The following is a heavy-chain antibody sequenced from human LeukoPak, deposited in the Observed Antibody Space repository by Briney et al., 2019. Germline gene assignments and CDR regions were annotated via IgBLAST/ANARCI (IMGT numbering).Heavy chain of an antibody. CDR2: IKQDGSEK. CDR3: ARDFNPLYYYDSSGTFDY. Sequence: GGSLGLSCAASGFTFSSYWMSWVRQAPGKGLEWVANIKQDGSEKYYVDSVKGRFTISRDNAKNSLYLQMNSLRAEDTAVYYCARDFNPLYYYDSSGTFDYWGQGTLVTVSS. D-gene: IGHD3-22*01. CDR1: GFTFSSYW. J-gene: IGHJ4*02. V-gene: IGHV3-7*01.